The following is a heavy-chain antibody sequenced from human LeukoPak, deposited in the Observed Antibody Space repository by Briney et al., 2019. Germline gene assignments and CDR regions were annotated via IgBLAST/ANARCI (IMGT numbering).Heavy chain of an antibody. D-gene: IGHD6-13*01. CDR1: GFTFSSYA. V-gene: IGHV3-23*01. CDR2: ISGSGGST. J-gene: IGHJ4*02. CDR3: AKVALSSSWYGGQYYFGY. Sequence: GGSLRLSCAASGFTFSSYAMSWVRQAPGKGLEWVSAISGSGGSTYYADSVKGRFTISRDNSKNTLYLQMNSLRAEDTAVYYCAKVALSSSWYGGQYYFGYWGQGTLVTVSS.